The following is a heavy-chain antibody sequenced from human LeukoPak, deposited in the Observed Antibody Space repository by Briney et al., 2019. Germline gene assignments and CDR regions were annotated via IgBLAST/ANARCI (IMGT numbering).Heavy chain of an antibody. CDR2: ISYDGSNK. Sequence: LSGGSLRLSCAASGFTFSSYAMSWVRQAPGKGLEWVAVISYDGSNKYYADSVKGRFTISRDNSKNTLYLQMNSLRAEDTAVYYCAKDSTYSSGWYGLAYWGQGTLVTVSS. CDR3: AKDSTYSSGWYGLAY. J-gene: IGHJ4*02. CDR1: GFTFSSYA. V-gene: IGHV3-30*18. D-gene: IGHD6-19*01.